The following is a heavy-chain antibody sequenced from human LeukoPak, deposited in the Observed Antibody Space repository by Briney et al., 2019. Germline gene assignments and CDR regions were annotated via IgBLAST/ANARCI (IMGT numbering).Heavy chain of an antibody. CDR3: ARGQSHYFDY. CDR1: GGSFSGYY. CDR2: INHSGST. J-gene: IGHJ4*02. V-gene: IGHV4-34*01. Sequence: SETLSLTCAAYGGSFSGYYWSWIRQPPGKGLEWIGEINHSGSTNYNPSLKSRVTISVDTSKNQFSLKLSSVTAADTAVYYCARGQSHYFDYWGQGTLVTVSS.